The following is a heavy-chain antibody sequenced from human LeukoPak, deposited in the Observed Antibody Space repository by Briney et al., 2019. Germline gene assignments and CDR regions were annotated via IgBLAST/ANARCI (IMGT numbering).Heavy chain of an antibody. CDR2: ISSSGSTI. V-gene: IGHV3-48*03. CDR1: GFTFSSYE. CDR3: ARLFGFRAGYCSSTSCYPDY. Sequence: GGSLRLSCAASGFTFSSYEMNWVRQAPGKGLEWVSYISSSGSTIYYADSVKGRFTISRDDAKNSLYLQMNSLRAEDTAVYYCARLFGFRAGYCSSTSCYPDYWGQGTLVTVSS. J-gene: IGHJ4*02. D-gene: IGHD2-2*01.